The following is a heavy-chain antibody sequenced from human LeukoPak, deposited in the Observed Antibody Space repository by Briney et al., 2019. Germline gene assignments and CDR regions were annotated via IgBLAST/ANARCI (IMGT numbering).Heavy chain of an antibody. CDR2: IKQDGSEK. D-gene: IGHD5-18*01. V-gene: IGHV3-7*01. CDR3: ARDERGYSYGSYYFDY. Sequence: GGSLRLSCAASGFTFSSYWMSWVRQAPGKGLEWVANIKQDGSEKYYVDSVKGRFTISRDNAKNSLYLQMYSLRAEDTAVYYCARDERGYSYGSYYFDYWGQGTLVTVSS. CDR1: GFTFSSYW. J-gene: IGHJ4*02.